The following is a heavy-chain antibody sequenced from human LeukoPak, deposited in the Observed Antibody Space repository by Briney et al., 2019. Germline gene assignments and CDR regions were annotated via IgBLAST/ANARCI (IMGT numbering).Heavy chain of an antibody. CDR3: AKPRAMTTGVGRYFDL. J-gene: IGHJ2*01. CDR1: GFTFSSYA. Sequence: GGSLRLSCAASGFTFSSYAMSWIRQAPGKGLDWVSAVSGGGEDTYYPDSVKGRFTISRDNSKNTLYLQMNSLRVEVTAIYYCAKPRAMTTGVGRYFDLWGRGTLVTVSS. CDR2: VSGGGEDT. D-gene: IGHD1-1*01. V-gene: IGHV3-23*01.